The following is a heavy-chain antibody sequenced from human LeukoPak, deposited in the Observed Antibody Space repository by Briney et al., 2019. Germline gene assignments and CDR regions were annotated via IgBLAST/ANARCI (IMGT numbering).Heavy chain of an antibody. CDR1: GFTFSNYA. J-gene: IGHJ3*02. Sequence: GGSLRLSCAASGFTFSNYAMSWVRQAPGKGLEWVSAISGSGLKTYYADSVKGRFTISRDISKNTLYLQMDSLRAEDTAVYYCAKDRVSMIVVVAFDIWGQGTMVTVSS. D-gene: IGHD3-22*01. CDR3: AKDRVSMIVVVAFDI. CDR2: ISGSGLKT. V-gene: IGHV3-23*01.